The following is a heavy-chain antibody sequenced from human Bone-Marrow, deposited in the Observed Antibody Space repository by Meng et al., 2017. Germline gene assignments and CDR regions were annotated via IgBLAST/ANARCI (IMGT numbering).Heavy chain of an antibody. CDR3: ARDSPYSSSWYWQRWGDAFDI. D-gene: IGHD6-13*01. J-gene: IGHJ3*02. CDR2: IGSNSRST. Sequence: GESLKISCAASGFTFSSYEMNWVRQAPGKGLEWVSSIGSNSRSTYYSESVKGRFTISRDNAKNSLCLQMNSLRAGEKAVYYCARDSPYSSSWYWQRWGDAFDIWGQGTMVTVSS. CDR1: GFTFSSYE. V-gene: IGHV3-21*04.